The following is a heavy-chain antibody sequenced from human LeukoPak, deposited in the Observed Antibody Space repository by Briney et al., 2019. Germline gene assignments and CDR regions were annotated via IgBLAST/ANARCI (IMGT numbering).Heavy chain of an antibody. CDR3: AREVAKKYSSTRGGFDP. CDR1: GCTFTRYY. D-gene: IGHD6-13*01. CDR2: IYPNSGGT. V-gene: IGHV1-2*02. Sequence: ASVKVSCKASGCTFTRYYMHWVRQAPGQGLEWMGWIYPNSGGTNYAQKFQGRVTMTRDTSISTTYMELSRLRSDDTAVYYCAREVAKKYSSTRGGFDPWGQGTRVTVSS. J-gene: IGHJ5*02.